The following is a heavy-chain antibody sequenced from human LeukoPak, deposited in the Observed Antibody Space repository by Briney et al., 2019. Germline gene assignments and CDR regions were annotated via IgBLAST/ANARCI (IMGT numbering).Heavy chain of an antibody. D-gene: IGHD4-23*01. CDR2: IYYSGST. CDR3: ARAPSYGGVDY. CDR1: GGSISSSSYY. Sequence: SENLSLTCTVSGGSISSSSYYWGWIRQPPGKGLEWIGSIYYSGSTYYNPSLKSRVTISVDTSKNQFSLKLSSVTAADTAVYYCARAPSYGGVDYWGQGTLVTVSS. V-gene: IGHV4-39*07. J-gene: IGHJ4*02.